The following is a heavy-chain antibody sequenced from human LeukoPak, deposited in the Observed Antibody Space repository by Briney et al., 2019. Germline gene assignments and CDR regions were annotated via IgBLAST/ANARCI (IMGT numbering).Heavy chain of an antibody. CDR3: ARAMAVRGVIPPLDY. CDR2: ISSSGSTI. V-gene: IGHV3-11*01. CDR1: GFTFSDYY. D-gene: IGHD3-10*01. Sequence: GGSLRLSCAASGFTFSDYYMSWIRQAPGKGREWGSYISSSGSTIYYADSVKGRFTISRDNAKNSLYLQMNSLRAEDTAVYYCARAMAVRGVIPPLDYWGQGTLVTVSS. J-gene: IGHJ4*02.